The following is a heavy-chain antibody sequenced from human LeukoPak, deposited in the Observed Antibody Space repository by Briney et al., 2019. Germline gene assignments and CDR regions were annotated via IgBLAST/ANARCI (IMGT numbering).Heavy chain of an antibody. CDR2: IRYDGSNK. J-gene: IGHJ4*02. CDR1: GLTFSSYG. V-gene: IGHV3-30*02. D-gene: IGHD3-10*01. Sequence: GGSLRLSCAASGLTFSSYGMHWVGQAPGKGLEGVAFIRYDGSNKYYADSVKGRFTISRDNSKNTLYLQMNSLRVEDTAVYYCARAGDARGSADYWGQGTLVTVSS. CDR3: ARAGDARGSADY.